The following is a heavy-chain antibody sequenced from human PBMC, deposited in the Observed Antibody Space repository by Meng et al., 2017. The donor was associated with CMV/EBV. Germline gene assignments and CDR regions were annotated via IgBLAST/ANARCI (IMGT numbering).Heavy chain of an antibody. D-gene: IGHD2-2*01. Sequence: SETLSLTCTVSGGSISSYYWSWIRQPPGKGLEWIGYIYYSGSTNYNPSLKSRVTISVDTSKNQFSLKLSSVTAADTAVYYCARDGINIVVVPAAMISYYFDYWGQGTLVTVSS. CDR1: GGSISSYY. V-gene: IGHV4-59*12. J-gene: IGHJ4*02. CDR2: IYYSGST. CDR3: ARDGINIVVVPAAMISYYFDY.